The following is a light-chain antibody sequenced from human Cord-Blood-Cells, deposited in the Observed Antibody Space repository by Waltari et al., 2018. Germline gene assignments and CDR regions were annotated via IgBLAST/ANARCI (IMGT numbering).Light chain of an antibody. CDR1: TIGSKS. CDR3: QVWDSSSDHPVV. CDR2: DDS. J-gene: IGLJ2*01. V-gene: IGLV3-21*03. Sequence: SYVLTPPPSVSVAPGTTARITCGGNTIGSKSLHWFQQKPGQAPVLVVYDDSDRPSGIPERFSGSNSGNTATLTISRVEAGDEADYYCQVWDSSSDHPVVFGGGTKLTVL.